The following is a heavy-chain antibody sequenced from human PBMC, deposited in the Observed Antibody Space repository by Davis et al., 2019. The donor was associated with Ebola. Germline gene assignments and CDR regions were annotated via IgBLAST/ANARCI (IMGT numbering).Heavy chain of an antibody. Sequence: GESLKISCAASGFTLSSYAMSWVRQAPGKGLEWVSGISGSGGSTYYADSVKGRFTISRDKSKNTLYLQMNSLRAEDAAIYYCAKLPWASVPDYFDYWGQGTLVTVSS. CDR1: GFTLSSYA. J-gene: IGHJ4*02. V-gene: IGHV3-23*01. CDR3: AKLPWASVPDYFDY. CDR2: ISGSGGST. D-gene: IGHD1-26*01.